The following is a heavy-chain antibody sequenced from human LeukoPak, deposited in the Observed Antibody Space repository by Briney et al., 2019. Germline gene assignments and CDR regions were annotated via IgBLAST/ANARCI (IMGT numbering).Heavy chain of an antibody. CDR1: GGSFRGYY. D-gene: IGHD2-2*01. V-gene: IGHV3-23*01. CDR3: AKGGYCSSTSCYVGWFDP. J-gene: IGHJ5*02. Sequence: PSETLSLTCAVYGGSFRGYYWSWIRQPPGKGLEWVSVISGGGGSTYYADSVKGRFTISRDNSKNTLFLQMNSLRAEDTAVYYCAKGGYCSSTSCYVGWFDPWGQGTLVTVSS. CDR2: ISGGGGST.